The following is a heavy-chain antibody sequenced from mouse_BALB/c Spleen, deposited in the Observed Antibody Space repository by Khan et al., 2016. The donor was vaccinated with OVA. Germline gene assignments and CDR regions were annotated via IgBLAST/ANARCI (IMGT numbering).Heavy chain of an antibody. CDR1: GFTFSTYA. CDR2: ISSGGSYT. V-gene: IGHV5-9-1*01. Sequence: EVELVESGGGLVSPGGSLKLSCEVSGFTFSTYAMSWIRQTPEKRLEWVATISSGGSYTYYSDNMKGRFTISRDNAKNTLYLQMSSLRSEDTAMYYCARVYFGYFAYWRQGTTLTVSS. CDR3: ARVYFGYFAY. D-gene: IGHD1-1*02. J-gene: IGHJ2*01.